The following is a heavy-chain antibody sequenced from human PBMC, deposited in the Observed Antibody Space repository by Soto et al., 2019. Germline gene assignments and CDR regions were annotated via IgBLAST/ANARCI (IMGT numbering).Heavy chain of an antibody. CDR1: GGSIDNYY. V-gene: IGHV4-4*07. CDR2: IHTTGRT. J-gene: IGHJ6*02. Sequence: QVQLHESGPGLVKPSETLSLMCVVTGGSIDNYYWTWIRQPAGKGLEWIGRIHTTGRTSYNPSLKNRVTLALDIFKNYFSLSLTSVTAADTAVYYCARDVDYDFWSGHVSDGLDVWGHGTTVTVSS. CDR3: ARDVDYDFWSGHVSDGLDV. D-gene: IGHD3-3*01.